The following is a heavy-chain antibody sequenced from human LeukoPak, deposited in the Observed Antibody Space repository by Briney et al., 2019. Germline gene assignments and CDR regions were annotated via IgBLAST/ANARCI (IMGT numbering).Heavy chain of an antibody. D-gene: IGHD3-10*01. V-gene: IGHV4-61*02. CDR2: IYNSGST. CDR1: GDSISSGSYY. CDR3: ARGATNYYGSGSYYYWFDP. J-gene: IGHJ5*02. Sequence: SETLSLTCSVSGDSISSGSYYWSWIRQPAGKGLEWIGRIYNSGSTTYNPSLKSRVTISVDTSKNQFSLKLSSVTAADTAVYYCARGATNYYGSGSYYYWFDPWGQGTLVTVSS.